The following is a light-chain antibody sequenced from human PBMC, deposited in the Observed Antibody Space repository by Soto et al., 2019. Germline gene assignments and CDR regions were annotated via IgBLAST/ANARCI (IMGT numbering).Light chain of an antibody. Sequence: EIVLTQSPGTLSLSPGERATLSCRASQSVSSSYLAWYQQKPGQPPRLLIYGASSRATGIPDRFSGSGSGTYFTLTITRLEPEDFAVYYCQHCRTSFGGGTKVEIK. CDR2: GAS. CDR3: QHCRTS. J-gene: IGKJ4*01. CDR1: QSVSSSY. V-gene: IGKV3-20*01.